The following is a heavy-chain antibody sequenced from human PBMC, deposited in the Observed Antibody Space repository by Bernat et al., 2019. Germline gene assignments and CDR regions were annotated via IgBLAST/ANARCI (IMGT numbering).Heavy chain of an antibody. CDR3: ARGAYDSSSSGYFDY. Sequence: EVQLVESGGGLVQPGGSLRLSCAASGFTFSSYWMSWVRQAPGKGLEWVANIKQDGSEKYYVDSVKGRFTISRDNAKNSLYLQMNSLRAGDTAVYYCARGAYDSSSSGYFDYWGQGTLVTVSS. V-gene: IGHV3-7*01. CDR1: GFTFSSYW. CDR2: IKQDGSEK. D-gene: IGHD3-22*01. J-gene: IGHJ4*02.